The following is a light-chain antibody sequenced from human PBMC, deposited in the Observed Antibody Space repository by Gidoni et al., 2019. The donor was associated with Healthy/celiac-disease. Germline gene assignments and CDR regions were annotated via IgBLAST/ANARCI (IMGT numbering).Light chain of an antibody. CDR1: QSVSSY. CDR2: DAP. V-gene: IGKV3-11*01. J-gene: IGKJ4*01. CDR3: QQRSNWPPKVT. Sequence: DIVLTQSPATLSLSPGARATLSCRASQSVSSYLAWYQQKPGQAPRLLIYDAPNRATGFPARFSGRGSGTDFTLTISSLEPEDFAVYYCQQRSNWPPKVTFGGGTKVEIK.